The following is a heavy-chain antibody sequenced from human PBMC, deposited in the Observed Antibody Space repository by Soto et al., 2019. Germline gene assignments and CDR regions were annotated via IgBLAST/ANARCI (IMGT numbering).Heavy chain of an antibody. D-gene: IGHD6-19*01. CDR3: AHRTGSGWYGY. V-gene: IGHV2-5*02. CDR1: GFSLSTSGVG. CDR2: IYWDDDK. J-gene: IGHJ4*02. Sequence: SGPTLVNPTQTLTLTCTFSGFSLSTSGVGVGWIRQPPGKALEWLALIYWDDDKRYSPSLKSRLTITKDTSTNQVVLTMTNMGPVDTATYFCAHRTGSGWYGYWGQGALVTVSS.